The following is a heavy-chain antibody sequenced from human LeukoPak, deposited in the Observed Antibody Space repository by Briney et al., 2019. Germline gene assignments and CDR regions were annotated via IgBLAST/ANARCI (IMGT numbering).Heavy chain of an antibody. J-gene: IGHJ4*02. CDR1: GGSVSSTTSY. Sequence: PSETLSLTRTVSGGSVSSTTSYWSWIRQPPGKGLEWIASINYSGSTYYNPSLKSRVTISVDTSENQFSLKLSSVTAADTAVYYCARYVVYGSGKYYFDYWGQGTLVTVSP. CDR3: ARYVVYGSGKYYFDY. D-gene: IGHD3-10*01. V-gene: IGHV4-39*01. CDR2: INYSGST.